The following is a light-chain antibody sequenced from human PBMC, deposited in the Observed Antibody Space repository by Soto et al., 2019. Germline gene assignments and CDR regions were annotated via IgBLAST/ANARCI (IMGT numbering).Light chain of an antibody. CDR3: QHYGNSRWT. J-gene: IGKJ1*01. CDR2: GTS. CDR1: QSVSSSY. Sequence: EIVLTQSPDTLSLSPGERATLSCRDSQSVSSSYLAWYQQTPGQAPRLLIYGTSNRATGIPDRFSGSGSGTDFTLTISRLEPEDFAVYYCQHYGNSRWTFGQGTKVEIK. V-gene: IGKV3-20*01.